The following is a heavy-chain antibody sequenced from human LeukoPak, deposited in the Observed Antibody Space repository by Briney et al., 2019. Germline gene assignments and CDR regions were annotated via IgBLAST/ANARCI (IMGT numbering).Heavy chain of an antibody. D-gene: IGHD2-2*01. Sequence: PGGSLRLSCAASGFTVSSNYMSWVRQAPGKGLEWVSVIYSGGSTYYADSVKGRFTISRDNSKNTLYLQMNSLRAEDTAVYYRARDMIGYCSSTSCHELFDYWGQGTLVTVSS. CDR3: ARDMIGYCSSTSCHELFDY. CDR2: IYSGGST. V-gene: IGHV3-66*02. J-gene: IGHJ4*02. CDR1: GFTVSSNY.